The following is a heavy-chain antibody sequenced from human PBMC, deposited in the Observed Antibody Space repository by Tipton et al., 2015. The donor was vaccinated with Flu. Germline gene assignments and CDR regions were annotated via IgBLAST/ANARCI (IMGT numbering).Heavy chain of an antibody. CDR1: GFTFSSYS. D-gene: IGHD1-26*01. J-gene: IGHJ2*01. CDR3: ARSGSYHHYYFDL. V-gene: IGHV4-4*07. Sequence: LRLSCAASGFTFSSYSMNWIRQPAGKGLEWIGRIYPSGNTNYNPSLQSRVTMSVDTSRNQFSLSLTSVTAADAAIYYCARSGSYHHYYFDLWGRGTLVSVSS. CDR2: IYPSGNT.